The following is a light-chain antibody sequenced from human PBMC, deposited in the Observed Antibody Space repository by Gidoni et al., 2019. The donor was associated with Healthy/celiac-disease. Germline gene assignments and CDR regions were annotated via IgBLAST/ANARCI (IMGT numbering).Light chain of an antibody. CDR1: QRVSSY. CDR3: QQRSNWPPLT. CDR2: DAS. Sequence: EIVLTQSPATLSLSPGERATLSCRASQRVSSYLAWYQQKPGQAPRLLIYDASNRATGIPARFSGSGSGTDFTLTISSLEPEDSAVYYCQQRSNWPPLTFGGGTKVEIK. V-gene: IGKV3-11*01. J-gene: IGKJ4*01.